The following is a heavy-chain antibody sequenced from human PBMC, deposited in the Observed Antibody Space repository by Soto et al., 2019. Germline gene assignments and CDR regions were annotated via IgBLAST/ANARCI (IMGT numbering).Heavy chain of an antibody. D-gene: IGHD2-15*01. CDR2: IYYSGST. CDR3: ARESDCSGGSCYWYNWFDP. V-gene: IGHV4-61*01. CDR1: VGSISSGSYY. J-gene: IGHJ5*02. Sequence: SETLSLTCTVSVGSISSGSYYWSWIRQPPGKGLEWIGYIYYSGSTNYNPSLKSRVTISVDTSKNQFSLKLSSVTAADTAVYYCARESDCSGGSCYWYNWFDPWGQGTLVTVSS.